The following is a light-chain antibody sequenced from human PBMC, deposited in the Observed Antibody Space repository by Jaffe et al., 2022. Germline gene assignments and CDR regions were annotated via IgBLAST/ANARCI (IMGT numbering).Light chain of an antibody. CDR3: QLPGFT. CDR1: QGISSY. J-gene: IGKJ3*01. Sequence: DIQLTQSPSFLSASVGDRVTITCRASQGISSYLAWYQQKPGKAPKLLIYAASTLQSGVPSRFSGSGSGTEFTLTISSLQPEDFATYYCQLPGFTFGPGTKVDIK. CDR2: AAS. V-gene: IGKV1-9*01.